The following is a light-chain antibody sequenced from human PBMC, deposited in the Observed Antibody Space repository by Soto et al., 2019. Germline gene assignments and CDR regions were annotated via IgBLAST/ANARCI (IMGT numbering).Light chain of an antibody. CDR3: QQGNSFAWT. V-gene: IGKV1-12*01. CDR2: TTS. CDR1: QAIDSR. J-gene: IGKJ1*01. Sequence: DIQMTQSPSFVSASVGDRVTITCRASQAIDSRLAWFQQKPGKAPNLLIHTTSKLQSGVPSRFSGTGSGTDFTLTISSLQPEDFASYYCQQGNSFAWTFGQGTKVEIK.